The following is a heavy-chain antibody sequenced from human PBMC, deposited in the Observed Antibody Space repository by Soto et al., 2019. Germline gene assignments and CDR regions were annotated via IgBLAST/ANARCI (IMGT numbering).Heavy chain of an antibody. V-gene: IGHV1-69*13. D-gene: IGHD4-17*01. CDR3: ARGIDGDYIHGYNWFDP. CDR2: IIPIFGTA. Sequence: SVKVSCKASGGTFSSYAISWVRQAPGQGLEWMGGIIPIFGTANYAQKFQGRVTITADESTSTAYMELSSLRSEDTAVYYCARGIDGDYIHGYNWFDPWGQGTLVTVSS. J-gene: IGHJ5*02. CDR1: GGTFSSYA.